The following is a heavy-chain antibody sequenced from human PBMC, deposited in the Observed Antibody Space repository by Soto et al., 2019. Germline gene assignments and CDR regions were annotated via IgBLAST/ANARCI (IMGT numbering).Heavy chain of an antibody. CDR1: GGSISSSSYY. V-gene: IGHV4-39*07. Sequence: SETLSLTCTVSGGSISSSSYYWGWIRQPPGKGLEWIGSIYYSGSTYYNPSLKSRVTISVDTSKNQFSLKLSSVTAADTAVYYCARAPRDVVVPAAMWDFDYWGQGTLVTVSS. CDR3: ARAPRDVVVPAAMWDFDY. CDR2: IYYSGST. J-gene: IGHJ4*02. D-gene: IGHD2-2*01.